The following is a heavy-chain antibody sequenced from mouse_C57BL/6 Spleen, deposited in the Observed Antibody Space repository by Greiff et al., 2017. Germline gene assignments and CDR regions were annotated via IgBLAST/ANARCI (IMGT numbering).Heavy chain of an antibody. CDR2: INPGSGGT. D-gene: IGHD1-1*02. CDR3: TRYYSFYAMDY. CDR1: GYAFTNYL. J-gene: IGHJ4*01. V-gene: IGHV1-54*01. Sequence: QVQLKESGAELVRPGTSVKVSCKASGYAFTNYLIEWVKQRPGQGLEWIGVINPGSGGTNYNEKFKGKATLTADKSSSTAYMQLSSLTSEDSAVYCCTRYYSFYAMDYWGQGASVTVST.